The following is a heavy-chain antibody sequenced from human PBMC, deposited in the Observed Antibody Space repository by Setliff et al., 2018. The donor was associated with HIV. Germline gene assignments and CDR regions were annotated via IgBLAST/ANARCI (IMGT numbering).Heavy chain of an antibody. V-gene: IGHV3-7*01. CDR2: IRQDGSEK. D-gene: IGHD3-9*01. CDR3: ARQATYYDILTGYYGYQYYYMDV. Sequence: GGSLRLSCAASGFTFRSYYMSWVRQAPGKGLEWVANIRQDGSEKYYVDSVKGRFTISRDNAKSSLYLQMNSLRADDTAVYYCARQATYYDILTGYYGYQYYYMDVWGKGTTVTVSS. J-gene: IGHJ6*03. CDR1: GFTFRSYY.